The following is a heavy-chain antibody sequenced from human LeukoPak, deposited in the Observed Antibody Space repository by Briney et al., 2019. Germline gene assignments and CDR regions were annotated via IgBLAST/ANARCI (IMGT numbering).Heavy chain of an antibody. CDR2: ISGSGGST. Sequence: GSLRLSCAASGFTFSSYAMSWVRQAPGKGLEWVSAISGSGGSTYYADSVKGRFTISRDNSKNTLYLQMNSLRAEDTAVYYCASRPHCSSTSCIYNWFDPWGQGTLVTVSS. D-gene: IGHD2-2*01. CDR3: ASRPHCSSTSCIYNWFDP. CDR1: GFTFSSYA. J-gene: IGHJ5*02. V-gene: IGHV3-23*01.